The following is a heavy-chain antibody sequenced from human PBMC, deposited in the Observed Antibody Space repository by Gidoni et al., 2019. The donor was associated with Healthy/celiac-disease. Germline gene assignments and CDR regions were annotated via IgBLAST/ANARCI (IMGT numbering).Heavy chain of an antibody. V-gene: IGHV3-23*01. CDR3: AKVYSGMTVTNAFDI. Sequence: EVQLFVSCGGLVQPGGSLSLSCAASGFSFRRDAMSWVRQAPGKGLEWVSAISGSGGSTYYADSVKGRFTISRDNSKNTLYLQMNRLRAEDTAVYYCAKVYSGMTVTNAFDIWGQGTMVTVSS. CDR1: GFSFRRDA. D-gene: IGHD4-17*01. J-gene: IGHJ3*02. CDR2: ISGSGGST.